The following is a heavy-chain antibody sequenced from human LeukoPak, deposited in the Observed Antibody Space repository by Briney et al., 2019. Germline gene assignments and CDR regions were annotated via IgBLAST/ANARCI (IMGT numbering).Heavy chain of an antibody. Sequence: SETLSLTCTVSGGSISSSSYYWGWIRQPPGKGLEWIGSIYYSGSTYYNPSLKSRVTISVDTSKNQFSLKLSSVTAADTAVYHCAREIRGGLFAQENAEYFQHWGQGTLVTVSS. CDR1: GGSISSSSYY. CDR2: IYYSGST. CDR3: AREIRGGLFAQENAEYFQH. D-gene: IGHD3-10*01. J-gene: IGHJ1*01. V-gene: IGHV4-39*07.